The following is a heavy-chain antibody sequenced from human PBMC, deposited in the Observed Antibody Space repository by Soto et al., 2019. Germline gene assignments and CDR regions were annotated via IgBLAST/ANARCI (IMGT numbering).Heavy chain of an antibody. D-gene: IGHD6-19*01. CDR1: GFTFSSYA. J-gene: IGHJ4*02. CDR2: ISYDGSNK. V-gene: IGHV3-30-3*01. CDR3: AITSGYSSGWTWGANDY. Sequence: QVQLVESGGGVVQPGRSLRLSCAASGFTFSSYAMHWVRQAPGKGLEWVAVISYDGSNKYYADSVKGRFTISRDNSKNTLYLQMNSLRAEDTAVYYCAITSGYSSGWTWGANDYWGQGTLVTVSS.